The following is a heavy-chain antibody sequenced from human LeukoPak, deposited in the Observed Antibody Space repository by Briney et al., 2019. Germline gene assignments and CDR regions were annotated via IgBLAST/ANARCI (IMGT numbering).Heavy chain of an antibody. Sequence: GGSLRLSCAASGFTFGVYTIHWVRQAPAKGLEWVAFISYDGSNKYYADSVKGRFTISRDNAKNSLYLQMNSLRAEDTAVYYCARVVANRGYSYGYVGVEAFDIWGQGTMVTVSS. D-gene: IGHD5-18*01. V-gene: IGHV3-30-3*01. CDR1: GFTFGVYT. J-gene: IGHJ3*02. CDR3: ARVVANRGYSYGYVGVEAFDI. CDR2: ISYDGSNK.